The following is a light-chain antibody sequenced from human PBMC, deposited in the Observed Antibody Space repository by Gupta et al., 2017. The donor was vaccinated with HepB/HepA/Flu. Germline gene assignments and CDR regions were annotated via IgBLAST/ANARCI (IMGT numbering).Light chain of an antibody. Sequence: ETVLTQSPATLSVSAGDRATRSCIASQTVRRGYLAWYQQKPGQAPKLLIYDASIRATGTPDRFSGSGSGTEFTLTISRLDPEDFAVYYCQEYCHSPFTFGHGTKVDVK. J-gene: IGKJ3*01. CDR2: DAS. CDR3: QEYCHSPFT. V-gene: IGKV3-20*01. CDR1: QTVRRGY.